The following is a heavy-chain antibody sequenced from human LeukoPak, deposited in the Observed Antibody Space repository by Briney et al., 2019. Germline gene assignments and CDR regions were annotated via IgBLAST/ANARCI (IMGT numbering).Heavy chain of an antibody. CDR3: ARRDPWRGYSYGIDY. CDR2: ISSSGSTI. J-gene: IGHJ4*02. CDR1: GFTFSYYE. Sequence: GGSLRLSCAASGFTFSYYEMNWVRQAPGKGLEWVSYISSSGSTIYYADSVKGRFTISRDNAKNSLYLRMNTLRAEDTAVYYCARRDPWRGYSYGIDYWGQGTLVTVSS. D-gene: IGHD5-18*01. V-gene: IGHV3-48*03.